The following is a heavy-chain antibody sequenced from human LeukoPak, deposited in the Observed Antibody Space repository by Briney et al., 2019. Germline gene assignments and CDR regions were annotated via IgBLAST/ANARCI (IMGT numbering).Heavy chain of an antibody. CDR3: ARDPNPYVEMATIADY. CDR1: GFTFSSYA. Sequence: GRSLRLSCAASGFTFSSYAMHWVRQAPGKGLEWVAVISYDGSNKYYADSVKGRFTISRDNSKSTLYLQMNSLRAEDTAVYYCARDPNPYVEMATIADYWGQGTLVTVSS. CDR2: ISYDGSNK. V-gene: IGHV3-30-3*01. J-gene: IGHJ4*02. D-gene: IGHD5-24*01.